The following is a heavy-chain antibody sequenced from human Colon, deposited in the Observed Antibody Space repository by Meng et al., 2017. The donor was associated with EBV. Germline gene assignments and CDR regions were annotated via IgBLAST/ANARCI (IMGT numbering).Heavy chain of an antibody. CDR3: ARASLTTVTTPNWFDP. CDR1: GDSITTYY. Sequence: QVQLQESGPGLVKPSETLSLTCSVSGDSITTYYWTWIRQSPGRPLEWIGFIYHTGYTSYNPSFRSRVSISVDTSKNQFSLKLTSMTAADTAVYYCARASLTTVTTPNWFDPWGQGTLVTVGS. J-gene: IGHJ5*02. CDR2: IYHTGYT. D-gene: IGHD4-11*01. V-gene: IGHV4-59*01.